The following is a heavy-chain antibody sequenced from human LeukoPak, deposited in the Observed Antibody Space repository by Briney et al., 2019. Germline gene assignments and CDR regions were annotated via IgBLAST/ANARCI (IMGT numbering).Heavy chain of an antibody. CDR3: ARAPITMVRGVIIGGYAFDI. V-gene: IGHV3-74*01. J-gene: IGHJ3*02. D-gene: IGHD3-10*01. CDR1: RFPLSVYW. CDR2: INPGGSTT. Sequence: GALRLSCAASRFPLSVYWVHWVRQAPGEGLVLGARINPGGSTTNYADSVKGRFTVSRDNAKNTLFLQMNSLRAEDTAVYYCARAPITMVRGVIIGGYAFDIWGQGTMVTVSS.